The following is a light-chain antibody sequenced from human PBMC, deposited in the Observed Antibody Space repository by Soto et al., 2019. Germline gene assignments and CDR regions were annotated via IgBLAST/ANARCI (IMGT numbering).Light chain of an antibody. Sequence: EIVLTQSPATLSLSPGERATLSCRASQSVSSYLAWYQQKPGQAPGLLIYDASTRATGIPARFGASGSGTEFTLTISSLQSEDFAVYSCQQYDNWPPTFGGGTKVDIK. CDR3: QQYDNWPPT. CDR1: QSVSSY. CDR2: DAS. V-gene: IGKV3-15*01. J-gene: IGKJ4*01.